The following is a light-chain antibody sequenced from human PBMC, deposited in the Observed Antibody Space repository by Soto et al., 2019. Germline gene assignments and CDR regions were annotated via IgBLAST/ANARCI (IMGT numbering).Light chain of an antibody. Sequence: QSALTQPASVSGSPGQSITISCIGTSSDIGGYNYVSWYQQHPGKAPRLMIYEVNNRPSGVSNRFSGSKSGNTASLTISGLQAEDEADYYCMSYTNSSSWVFGGGTKLTVL. CDR1: SSDIGGYNY. V-gene: IGLV2-14*01. CDR2: EVN. J-gene: IGLJ3*02. CDR3: MSYTNSSSWV.